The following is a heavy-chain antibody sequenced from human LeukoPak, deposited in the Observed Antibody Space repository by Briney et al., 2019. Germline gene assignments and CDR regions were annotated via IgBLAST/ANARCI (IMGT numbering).Heavy chain of an antibody. J-gene: IGHJ4*02. V-gene: IGHV3-23*01. CDR1: GVTFSSYA. CDR2: ISGSGGTT. CDR3: AKNYGDSYFDY. Sequence: QTGGSLRLSCAASGVTFSSYAMTWVRQAPGKGLEWVSGISGSGGTTYHADSVKGRFTISRDNSKNTLYLQMNSLRAEDTAVYYCAKNYGDSYFDYWGQGTLVTVSS. D-gene: IGHD4-17*01.